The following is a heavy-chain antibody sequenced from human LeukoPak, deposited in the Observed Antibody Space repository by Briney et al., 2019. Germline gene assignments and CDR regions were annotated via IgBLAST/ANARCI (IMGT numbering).Heavy chain of an antibody. CDR2: ISSSGNTI. J-gene: IGHJ3*02. CDR1: GLTFSNYE. Sequence: PGGSLRLSCAASGLTFSNYEMNWLRQAPGKGLEWVSYISSSGNTIYYADSVKGRFTISRDNAKNSLYLQMNSLRAEDTAVYYCARGRNSYGQAFDTWGQGTKVTVSS. CDR3: ARGRNSYGQAFDT. V-gene: IGHV3-48*03. D-gene: IGHD5-18*01.